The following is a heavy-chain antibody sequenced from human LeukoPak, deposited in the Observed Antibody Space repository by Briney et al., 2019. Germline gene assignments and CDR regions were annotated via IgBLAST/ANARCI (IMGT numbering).Heavy chain of an antibody. CDR1: GGTYSSHG. CDR2: IIPIFHTT. J-gene: IGHJ3*01. Sequence: GASVKVSCKASGGTYSSHGISWVRQAPGQGLEWMGGIIPIFHTTNYAQNFQDRLTITTDESTSTIYMELSSLRSDDTAVYHCARGYNYDSSAYDDALDVWGQGTMVTVSS. CDR3: ARGYNYDSSAYDDALDV. D-gene: IGHD3-22*01. V-gene: IGHV1-69*05.